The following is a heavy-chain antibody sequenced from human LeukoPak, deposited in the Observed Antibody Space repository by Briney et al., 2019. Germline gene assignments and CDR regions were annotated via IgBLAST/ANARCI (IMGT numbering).Heavy chain of an antibody. D-gene: IGHD3-16*01. CDR3: ARANGGGLDY. J-gene: IGHJ4*02. CDR2: IHPNNGST. V-gene: IGHV1-46*01. CDR1: GYTFSTYY. Sequence: ASVKVSCKTSGYTFSTYYMHWVRQAPGQGLEWPGIIHPNNGSTSYTQKIQGRVTMTRDTATGTVYLELSSLRSEDTAVYCCARANGGGLDYWGQGTLITVSS.